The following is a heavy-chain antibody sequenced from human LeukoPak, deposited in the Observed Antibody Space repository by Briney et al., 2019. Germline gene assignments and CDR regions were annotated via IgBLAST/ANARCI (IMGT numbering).Heavy chain of an antibody. D-gene: IGHD4/OR15-4a*01. CDR2: IIPIFGTA. CDR3: AGGTTRLSTDYYYYGMDA. Sequence: SVKVSCKASGGTFISYAISWVRQAPGQGLEWMGGIIPIFGTANYAQKFQGRVTITADESTSTAYMELSSLRSEDTAVYYCAGGTTRLSTDYYYYGMDAWGQGTTVTVSS. J-gene: IGHJ6*02. V-gene: IGHV1-69*13. CDR1: GGTFISYA.